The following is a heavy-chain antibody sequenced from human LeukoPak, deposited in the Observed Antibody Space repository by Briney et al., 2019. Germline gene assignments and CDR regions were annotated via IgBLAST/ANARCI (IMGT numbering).Heavy chain of an antibody. CDR2: VNHDGGDK. V-gene: IGHV3-7*02. CDR3: AITGGPTVTAFDL. D-gene: IGHD4-17*01. J-gene: IGHJ4*02. CDR1: GFIFRNYW. Sequence: GGSLRLSCVASGFIFRNYWMSWVRQAPGKGLEWVANVNHDGGDKNYVDSVKGRFTISRDNAKSSLYLQMNSLRVEDTAVYYCAITGGPTVTAFDLWGQGILVTVSS.